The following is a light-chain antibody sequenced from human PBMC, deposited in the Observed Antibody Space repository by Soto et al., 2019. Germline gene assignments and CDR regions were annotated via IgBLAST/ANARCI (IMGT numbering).Light chain of an antibody. CDR2: ENN. J-gene: IGLJ1*01. V-gene: IGLV1-40*01. Sequence: QSVLTQPPSVSEAPGQRVTISCTGSSSNIGAGYEAHWYQQVPGTAPKLLIYENNNRPSGVPDRFSGSKSGTSASLAITRLQAEDEAEYYCQSYDSSLRGYVFGTGTKLTVL. CDR3: QSYDSSLRGYV. CDR1: SSNIGAGYE.